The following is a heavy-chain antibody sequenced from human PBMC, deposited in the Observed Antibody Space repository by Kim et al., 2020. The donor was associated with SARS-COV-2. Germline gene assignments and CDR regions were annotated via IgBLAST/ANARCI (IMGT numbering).Heavy chain of an antibody. CDR2: INTNTGNP. CDR1: GYTFTSYA. J-gene: IGHJ5*02. Sequence: ASVKVSCKASGYTFTSYAMNWVRQAPGQGLEWMGWINTNTGNPTYAQGFTGRFVFSLDTSVSTAYLQISSLKAEDTAVYYCARGDDYIWGSYRLGSGWFDPWGQGTLVTVSS. D-gene: IGHD3-16*02. CDR3: ARGDDYIWGSYRLGSGWFDP. V-gene: IGHV7-4-1*02.